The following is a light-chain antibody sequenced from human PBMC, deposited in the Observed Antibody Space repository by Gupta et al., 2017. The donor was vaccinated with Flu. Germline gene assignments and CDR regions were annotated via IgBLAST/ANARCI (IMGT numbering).Light chain of an antibody. Sequence: GDSLRTYYAIWYQQKPGQDPVLVIYAKNNRPSGIPDRFSGSSSGNTASLTITGAQAEDEADYYCNSRDSSDNHQAVFGGGTKLTVL. CDR3: NSRDSSDNHQAV. V-gene: IGLV3-19*01. J-gene: IGLJ2*01. CDR2: AKN. CDR1: SLRTYY.